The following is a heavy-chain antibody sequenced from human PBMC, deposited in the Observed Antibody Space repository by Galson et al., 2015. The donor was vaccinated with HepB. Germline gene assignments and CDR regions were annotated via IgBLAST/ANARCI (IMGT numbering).Heavy chain of an antibody. Sequence: SLRLSCAASGFTFTAYTLNWVRQAPGKGLEWVSSISGNTDYIYYADSVKGRFTISRDNAKSSLYLQMNSLRAEDTAVYYCARDPFFGGDGVVASDFGMDVWGQGTTVTVS. D-gene: IGHD3-3*01. CDR1: GFTFTAYT. CDR3: ARDPFFGGDGVVASDFGMDV. CDR2: ISGNTDYI. V-gene: IGHV3-21*01. J-gene: IGHJ6*02.